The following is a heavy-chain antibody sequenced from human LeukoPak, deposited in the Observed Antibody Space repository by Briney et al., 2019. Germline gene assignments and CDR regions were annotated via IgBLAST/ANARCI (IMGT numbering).Heavy chain of an antibody. CDR1: GFTFTNAW. CDR3: MTASRSSSWPPPT. J-gene: IGHJ5*02. CDR2: IKQDGSEK. D-gene: IGHD6-13*01. V-gene: IGHV3-7*01. Sequence: PGGSLRLSCAASGFTFTNAWMSWVRQAPGKGLEWVANIKQDGSEKKYVDSVKGRFTISRDNAKNSLYLQMNSLRAEDTAMYYCMTASRSSSWPPPTWGQGTLVTVSS.